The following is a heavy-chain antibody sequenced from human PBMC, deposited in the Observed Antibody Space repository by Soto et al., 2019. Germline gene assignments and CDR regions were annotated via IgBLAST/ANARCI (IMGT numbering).Heavy chain of an antibody. Sequence: GESLKISCKGSGYSFTSYWISWVRQMPGKGLEWMGRTDPSDSYTNYSPSFQGHVTISADKSISTAYLQWSSLKASDTAMYYCARHGQGVTSDGFDIWGQGTMVTVSS. CDR1: GYSFTSYW. D-gene: IGHD4-17*01. CDR2: TDPSDSYT. CDR3: ARHGQGVTSDGFDI. J-gene: IGHJ3*02. V-gene: IGHV5-10-1*01.